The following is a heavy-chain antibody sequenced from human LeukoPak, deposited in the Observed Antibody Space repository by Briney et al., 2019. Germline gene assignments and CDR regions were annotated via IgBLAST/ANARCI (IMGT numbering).Heavy chain of an antibody. D-gene: IGHD5-18*01. CDR3: ASFVDTAMDDAFDI. CDR2: ITSGSSTI. Sequence: GGSLRLSCAASGFTFSSSAMSWVRQAPGKGLEWVSYITSGSSTIHYADSVKGRFTISRDNSKNTLYLQMNSLRAEDTAVYYCASFVDTAMDDAFDIWGQGTMVTVSS. CDR1: GFTFSSSA. V-gene: IGHV3-48*01. J-gene: IGHJ3*02.